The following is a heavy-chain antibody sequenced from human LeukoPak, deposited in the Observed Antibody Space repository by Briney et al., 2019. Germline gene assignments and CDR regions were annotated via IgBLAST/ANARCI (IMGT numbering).Heavy chain of an antibody. V-gene: IGHV3-30*02. Sequence: GGSLKLTCVSSVFTFRNYGIYWVRQAPGKGLEWVTFIRYDGDNKYYADSVKGRFSVSRDNSKNTVYMHIHTLRTEDTAIYYCAKASGAGEKYSYYMDVWGKGTTVTV. D-gene: IGHD3-16*01. CDR2: IRYDGDNK. J-gene: IGHJ6*03. CDR3: AKASGAGEKYSYYMDV. CDR1: VFTFRNYG.